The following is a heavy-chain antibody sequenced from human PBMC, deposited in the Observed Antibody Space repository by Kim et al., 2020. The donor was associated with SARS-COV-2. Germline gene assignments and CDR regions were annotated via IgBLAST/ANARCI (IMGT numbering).Heavy chain of an antibody. J-gene: IGHJ6*02. CDR1: GFTFRTYW. CDR3: ARESSGYGLYFYGMDV. Sequence: GSLRLSCAASGFTFRTYWMIWVRQAPGKGLEWVATIKGDGRESHYVDSVKGRFTISRDNAKNSLNLQMNSLRAEDTALYYCARESSGYGLYFYGMDVWGLVTTVTVSS. D-gene: IGHD3-22*01. V-gene: IGHV3-7*01. CDR2: IKGDGRES.